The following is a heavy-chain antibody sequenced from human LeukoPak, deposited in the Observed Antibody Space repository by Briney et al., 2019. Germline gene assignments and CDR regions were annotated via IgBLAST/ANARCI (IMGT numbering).Heavy chain of an antibody. Sequence: GGSLRLSCAASGFTFSSYSMNWVRQAPGKGLEWVSSISSSSSYIYYADSVKGRFTISRDNAKNSLYLQMNSLRAEDTAVYYCAREGPMVVPAADDYWGQGTLVTVSS. CDR3: AREGPMVVPAADDY. CDR2: ISSSSSYI. J-gene: IGHJ4*02. V-gene: IGHV3-21*01. D-gene: IGHD2-2*01. CDR1: GFTFSSYS.